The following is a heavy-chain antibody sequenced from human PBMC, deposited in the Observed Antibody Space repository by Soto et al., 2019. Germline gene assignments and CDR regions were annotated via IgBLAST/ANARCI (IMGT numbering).Heavy chain of an antibody. CDR1: GYTLTELS. CDR3: APLVIAAAGVTNWFDP. D-gene: IGHD6-13*01. J-gene: IGHJ5*02. V-gene: IGHV1-24*01. CDR2: FDPEDGET. Sequence: GASVKVSCKVSGYTLTELSMRWVRQAPGKGLEWMGGFDPEDGETIYAQKFQGRVTMTEDTSTDTAYMELSSLRSEDTAVYYCAPLVIAAAGVTNWFDPWGQGTLVTVSS.